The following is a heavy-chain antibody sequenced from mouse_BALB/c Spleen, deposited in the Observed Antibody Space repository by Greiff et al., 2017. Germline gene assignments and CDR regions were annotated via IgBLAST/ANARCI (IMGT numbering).Heavy chain of an antibody. CDR2: ISSGGST. CDR3: AREGFTTATNYAMDY. J-gene: IGHJ4*01. CDR1: GFTFSSYA. V-gene: IGHV5-6-5*01. Sequence: DVKLVESGGGLVKPGGSLKLSCAASGFTFSSYAMSWVRQTPEKRLEWVASISSGGSTYYPDSVKGRFTISRDNARNILYLQMSSLRSEDTAMYYCAREGFTTATNYAMDYWGQGTSVTVSS. D-gene: IGHD1-2*01.